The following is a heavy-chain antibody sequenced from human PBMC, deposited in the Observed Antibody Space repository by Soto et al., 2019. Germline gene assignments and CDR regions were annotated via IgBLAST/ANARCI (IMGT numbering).Heavy chain of an antibody. Sequence: GASVKVSCKASGGTFSSYAISWVRQAPGQGLEWMGGIIPIFGTANYAQKFQGRVTITADESTSTAYMELSSLRSEDTAVYYCAKTGYSSSSLFDYWGQGTLVTVSS. D-gene: IGHD6-6*01. CDR3: AKTGYSSSSLFDY. CDR1: GGTFSSYA. V-gene: IGHV1-69*13. J-gene: IGHJ4*02. CDR2: IIPIFGTA.